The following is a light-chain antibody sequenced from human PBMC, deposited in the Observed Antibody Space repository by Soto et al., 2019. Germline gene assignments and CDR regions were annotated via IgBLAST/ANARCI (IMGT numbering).Light chain of an antibody. CDR1: QSISSN. Sequence: EIAMTQSPATLTVSPGERATLSCRASQSISSNLAWYQQKPGQAPRLLMFRTSSSATGFPARFSGSGSGTEFNLTISSLQYEDFGVYYCQQRTDRPPSTFGQGTKVDIK. CDR3: QQRTDRPPST. J-gene: IGKJ1*01. V-gene: IGKV3-15*01. CDR2: RTS.